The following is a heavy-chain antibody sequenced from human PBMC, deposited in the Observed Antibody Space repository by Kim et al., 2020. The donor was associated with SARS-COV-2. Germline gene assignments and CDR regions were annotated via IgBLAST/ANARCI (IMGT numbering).Heavy chain of an antibody. CDR2: INHSGST. CDR3: ARCYDYVWGSYRSIVKHAFDI. D-gene: IGHD3-16*02. CDR1: GGSFSGYY. Sequence: SETLSLTCAVYGGSFSGYYWSWIRQPPGKGLEWIGEINHSGSTNYNPSLKSRVTISVDTSKNQFSLKLSSVTAADTAVYYCARCYDYVWGSYRSIVKHAFDIWGQGTMVTVSS. V-gene: IGHV4-34*01. J-gene: IGHJ3*02.